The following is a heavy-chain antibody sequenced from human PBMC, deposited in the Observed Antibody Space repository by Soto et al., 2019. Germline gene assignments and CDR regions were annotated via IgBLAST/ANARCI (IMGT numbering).Heavy chain of an antibody. CDR1: GGSISSSHW. Sequence: PSETLSLTCAVSGGSISSSHWWSWVRQPPGKGLEWIGEIYHSGSTNYNPSLKSRVTISIDTSKSQFSLKLSSVTAADTAIYYCARLPFSNSAAPGDSWGQGTLVTVSS. D-gene: IGHD1-1*01. CDR3: ARLPFSNSAAPGDS. V-gene: IGHV4-4*02. CDR2: IYHSGST. J-gene: IGHJ4*02.